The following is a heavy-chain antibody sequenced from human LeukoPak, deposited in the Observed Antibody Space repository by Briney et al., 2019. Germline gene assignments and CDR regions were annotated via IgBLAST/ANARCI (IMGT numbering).Heavy chain of an antibody. Sequence: SETLSLTYTVSGYSINSAYYWGWIRQPPGKGLEWIGSMYHSGSTYYNPSLKSRVTISLDTSKNQFSLRLSSVTAADTAVYYCARDTVGATFPGAFDIWGQGTMVTVSS. V-gene: IGHV4-38-2*02. D-gene: IGHD1-26*01. CDR2: MYHSGST. CDR3: ARDTVGATFPGAFDI. CDR1: GYSINSAYY. J-gene: IGHJ3*02.